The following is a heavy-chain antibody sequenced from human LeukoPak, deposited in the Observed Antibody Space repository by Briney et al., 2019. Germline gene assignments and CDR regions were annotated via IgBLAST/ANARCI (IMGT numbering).Heavy chain of an antibody. CDR2: IYSSGST. J-gene: IGHJ5*02. D-gene: IGHD4-11*01. CDR3: ARGDYSDYVANWFEP. CDR1: GGSISSHNYY. Sequence: SETLSLTCTVSGGSISSHNYYWGWLRQPPGKGREGIGSIYSSGSTYYNPSLESRVTISVDTSNNQFSLKLNSVPAADTAVYYCARGDYSDYVANWFEPWGQGTLVTVSS. V-gene: IGHV4-39*01.